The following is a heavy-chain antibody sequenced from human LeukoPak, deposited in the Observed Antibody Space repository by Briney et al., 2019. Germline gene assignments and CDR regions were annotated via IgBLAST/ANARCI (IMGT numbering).Heavy chain of an antibody. CDR2: IKHDESRI. J-gene: IGHJ4*02. Sequence: GGSLRLSCAASGFTFSNYGMHWVRQAPGKGLEWVAFIKHDESRIHYPDSLKGRLTISRDTAKNTLYLQMNSLAVGDTAVYYCAKDGSMVRGVIIDFYFDYWGQGTLVTVSS. D-gene: IGHD3-10*01. CDR3: AKDGSMVRGVIIDFYFDY. CDR1: GFTFSNYG. V-gene: IGHV3-30*02.